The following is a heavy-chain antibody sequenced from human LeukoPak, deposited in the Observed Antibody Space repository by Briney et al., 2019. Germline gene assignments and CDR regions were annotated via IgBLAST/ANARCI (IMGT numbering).Heavy chain of an antibody. CDR1: GFTFSSYE. CDR3: AKQAGIPYYYYYMDV. J-gene: IGHJ6*03. Sequence: GGSLRLSCAASGFTFSSYEMNWVRQAPGKGLEWVSYISSSGSTIYYADSVKGRFTISRDNSKNTLYLQMNSLRAEDTAVYYCAKQAGIPYYYYYMDVWGKGTTVTISS. V-gene: IGHV3-48*03. D-gene: IGHD2-21*01. CDR2: ISSSGSTI.